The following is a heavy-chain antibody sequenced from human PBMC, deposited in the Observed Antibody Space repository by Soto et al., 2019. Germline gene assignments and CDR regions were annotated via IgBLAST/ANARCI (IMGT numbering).Heavy chain of an antibody. CDR2: IYYSGST. V-gene: IGHV4-59*08. Sequence: QVQLQESGPGLVKPSETLSLTCTVSGGSISSYYWSWIRQPPGKGLEWIGYIYYSGSTNYNPSLKSRVTISVDTSKNQFSLKLSSVTAADTAVYYCARYDSGGSYYYYYYMDVWGKGTTVTVSS. CDR1: GGSISSYY. CDR3: ARYDSGGSYYYYYYMDV. J-gene: IGHJ6*03. D-gene: IGHD3-22*01.